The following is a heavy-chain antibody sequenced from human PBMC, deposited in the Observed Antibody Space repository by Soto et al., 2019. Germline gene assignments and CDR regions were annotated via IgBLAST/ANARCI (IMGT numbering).Heavy chain of an antibody. CDR1: GDSISRGVFY. Sequence: QVQLQESGPGLVKPAQTLSLTCTVSGDSISRGVFYWRWIRQHPGKGLEWIGYIYSSGSTYYNPSLKSRRTRAVDTSKNQFSLKLTSVTAADTAVYYCARGLTRPREDAFGVWGQGTMVTVSS. V-gene: IGHV4-31*03. J-gene: IGHJ3*01. CDR2: IYSSGST. D-gene: IGHD3-9*01. CDR3: ARGLTRPREDAFGV.